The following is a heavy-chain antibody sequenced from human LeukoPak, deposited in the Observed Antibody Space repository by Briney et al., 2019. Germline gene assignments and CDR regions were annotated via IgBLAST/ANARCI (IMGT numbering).Heavy chain of an antibody. CDR3: ARDRHDSSGYYYGDAFDI. V-gene: IGHV1-2*06. Sequence: ASVKVSCKASGYTFTSYGISWVRQAPGQGLEWMGRFNPNSGSTNYAQKFQGRVTMTRDTSISTAYMELSRLRSDDTAVYYCARDRHDSSGYYYGDAFDIWGQGTMVTVSS. CDR2: FNPNSGST. D-gene: IGHD3-22*01. J-gene: IGHJ3*02. CDR1: GYTFTSYG.